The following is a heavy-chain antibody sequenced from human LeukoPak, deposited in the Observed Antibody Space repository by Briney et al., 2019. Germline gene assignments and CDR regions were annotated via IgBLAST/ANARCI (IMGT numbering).Heavy chain of an antibody. Sequence: PGGSLRLSCAASGFTFSSYSMNWVRQAPGKGLESASYISSSSSTIYYADSVKGRFTISRDNAKNSLYLQMNSLRDEDTAVYYCARDYYDSSGYYQYYFDYWGQGTLVTVSS. CDR3: ARDYYDSSGYYQYYFDY. CDR2: ISSSSSTI. J-gene: IGHJ4*02. CDR1: GFTFSSYS. V-gene: IGHV3-48*02. D-gene: IGHD3-22*01.